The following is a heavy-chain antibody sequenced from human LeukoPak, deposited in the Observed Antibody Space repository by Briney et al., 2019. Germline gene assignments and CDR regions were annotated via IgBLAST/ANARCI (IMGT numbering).Heavy chain of an antibody. J-gene: IGHJ3*02. Sequence: GGSLRLSCAASGFTFSSYAVHWVRQAPGKGLEYVSAISSNGGSTYYANSVKGRFTISRDNSKNTLYLQMGSLRAEDMAVYYCARDGRGVCSGGSCYSSENAFDIWGQGTMVTVSS. CDR3: ARDGRGVCSGGSCYSSENAFDI. CDR1: GFTFSSYA. CDR2: ISSNGGST. V-gene: IGHV3-64*01. D-gene: IGHD2-15*01.